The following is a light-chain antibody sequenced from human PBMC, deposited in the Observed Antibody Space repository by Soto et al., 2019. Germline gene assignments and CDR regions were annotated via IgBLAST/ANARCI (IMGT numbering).Light chain of an antibody. V-gene: IGKV1-5*01. CDR3: QQYNSYS. CDR2: PAS. CDR1: QRISRW. Sequence: IQMTQSPSTLSASVGDRVTITGRASQRISRWLSWYQQRTLTAPKLLIYPASTLESGVPSRFSGSGSGTEFTLTIRSLQPDDFATYYCQQYNSYSFGEGTTVDIK. J-gene: IGKJ1*01.